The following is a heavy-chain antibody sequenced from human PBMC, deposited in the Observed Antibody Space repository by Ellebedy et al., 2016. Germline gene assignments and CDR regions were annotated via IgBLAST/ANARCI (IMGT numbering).Heavy chain of an antibody. CDR2: INHSGST. Sequence: GSLRLSXAVYGGSFSGYYWSWIRQPPGKGLEWIGEINHSGSTNYNPSLKSRVTISVDTSKNQFSLKLSSVTAADTAVYYCARVSEYCTNGVCFPEHFDYWGQGTLVTVSS. CDR1: GGSFSGYY. CDR3: ARVSEYCTNGVCFPEHFDY. V-gene: IGHV4-34*01. D-gene: IGHD2-8*01. J-gene: IGHJ4*02.